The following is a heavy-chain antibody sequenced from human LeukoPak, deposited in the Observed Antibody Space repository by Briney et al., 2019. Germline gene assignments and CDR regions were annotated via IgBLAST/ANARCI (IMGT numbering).Heavy chain of an antibody. J-gene: IGHJ4*02. CDR3: ASGKATAMAQGY. V-gene: IGHV3-53*01. CDR2: IYSGGST. CDR1: GFTVSSNY. D-gene: IGHD5-18*01. Sequence: GGSLRLSCAASGFTVSSNYMSWVRQAPGKGLEWVSVIYSGGSTYYADSVKGRFTFSRDNSKNTLYLQMNSLRADDTAVYYCASGKATAMAQGYWGQGTLVTVSS.